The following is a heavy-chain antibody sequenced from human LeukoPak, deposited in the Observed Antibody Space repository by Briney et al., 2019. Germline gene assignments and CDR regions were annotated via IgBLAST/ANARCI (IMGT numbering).Heavy chain of an antibody. J-gene: IGHJ4*02. CDR1: GFTFSTYS. Sequence: GGSLRLSCVASGFTFSTYSINWVRQAPGEGLEWVSYIDSGGTSRYYADSARGRFTISRDNAKNSLYLQMNSLRAEDTAVYYCARDGTFRGSSWYSDYWGQGTLVTVSS. D-gene: IGHD6-13*01. V-gene: IGHV3-21*01. CDR2: IDSGGTSR. CDR3: ARDGTFRGSSWYSDY.